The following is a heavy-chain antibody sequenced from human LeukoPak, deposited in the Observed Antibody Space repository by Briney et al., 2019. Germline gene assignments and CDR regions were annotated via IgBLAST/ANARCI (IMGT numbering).Heavy chain of an antibody. CDR2: INHSGST. CDR1: GGSFSGYY. D-gene: IGHD4-11*01. V-gene: IGHV4-34*01. J-gene: IGHJ4*02. Sequence: PSETLSLTCAVYGGSFSGYYWSWIRQPPGKGLEWIGEINHSGSTNYNPSLKSRVTISVDTSKNQFSLKLSSVTAADTAVYCCARPYSNYTLYFDYWGQGTLVTVSS. CDR3: ARPYSNYTLYFDY.